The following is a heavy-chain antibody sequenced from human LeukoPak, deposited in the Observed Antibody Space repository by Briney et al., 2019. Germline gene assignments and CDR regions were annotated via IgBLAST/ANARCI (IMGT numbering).Heavy chain of an antibody. D-gene: IGHD5-18*01. CDR2: IYYSGST. J-gene: IGHJ4*02. CDR1: GGSISSSSYY. Sequence: SETLSLTCTVSGGSISSSSYYWGWIRQPPGKGLEWIGSIYYSGSTYYNPSLKSRVTISVDTSKNQVSLKLSSVTAADTAVYYCARQPHTQRSGFSAMVSRYFDYWGQGTLVTVSS. V-gene: IGHV4-39*01. CDR3: ARQPHTQRSGFSAMVSRYFDY.